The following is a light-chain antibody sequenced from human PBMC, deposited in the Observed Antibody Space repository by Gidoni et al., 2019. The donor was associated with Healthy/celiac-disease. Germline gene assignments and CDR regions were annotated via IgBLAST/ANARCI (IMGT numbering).Light chain of an antibody. CDR1: QSVSSK. J-gene: IGKJ1*01. CDR3: RQYDNWPRT. V-gene: IGKV3-15*01. Sequence: EIVMTQSPATLSVSPGERATLSCRASQSVSSKLAWYQQKAGQAPRLLIYGASTRATGLPARFSGSGSGTEFTLTISSLQSEDFAVYYCRQYDNWPRTFGQGTKVEIK. CDR2: GAS.